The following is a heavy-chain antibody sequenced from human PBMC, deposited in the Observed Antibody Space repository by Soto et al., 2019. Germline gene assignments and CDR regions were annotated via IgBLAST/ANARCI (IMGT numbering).Heavy chain of an antibody. Sequence: EVQLLESGGGLVQPGGSLRLSCAASGFTFSSYAMSWVRQAPGKGLEWVSPISGSGGSTYYADSVKGRFTISRDNSKNTLYLQMNSLRAEDTAVYYCAKGAFSVVRGVTAFDYWGQGTLVTVSS. D-gene: IGHD3-10*01. CDR1: GFTFSSYA. J-gene: IGHJ4*02. CDR2: ISGSGGST. CDR3: AKGAFSVVRGVTAFDY. V-gene: IGHV3-23*01.